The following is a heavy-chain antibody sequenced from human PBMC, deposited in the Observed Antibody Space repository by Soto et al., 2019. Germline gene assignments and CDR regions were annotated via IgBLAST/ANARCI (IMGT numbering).Heavy chain of an antibody. CDR2: ISGSGGST. J-gene: IGHJ3*02. CDR1: GFTFSSYA. Sequence: EVQLLESGGGLVQPGGSLRLSCAASGFTFSSYAMTWVRQAPGKGLEWVSGISGSGGSTYYADSVKGRFTISRDNSKNTLYLQMNSLRAEDTAVYYCAKDPSGQWLVHDAFDIWGQGTMVTVSS. D-gene: IGHD6-19*01. V-gene: IGHV3-23*01. CDR3: AKDPSGQWLVHDAFDI.